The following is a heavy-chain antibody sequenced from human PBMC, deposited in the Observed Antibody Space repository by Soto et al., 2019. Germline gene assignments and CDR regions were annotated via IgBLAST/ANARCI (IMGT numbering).Heavy chain of an antibody. J-gene: IGHJ5*02. Sequence: QLQLQESGSGLVKPSQTLSLTCAVSGGSISSGGYSWSWIRQPPGKGLEWIGYIYPSGRTYYKPSRNSRVTISVDRSKNQFSLTLSSVTAADTAVYDCARVPTPWGQGTLVTVSS. V-gene: IGHV4-30-2*01. CDR3: ARVPTP. CDR2: IYPSGRT. CDR1: GGSISSGGYS.